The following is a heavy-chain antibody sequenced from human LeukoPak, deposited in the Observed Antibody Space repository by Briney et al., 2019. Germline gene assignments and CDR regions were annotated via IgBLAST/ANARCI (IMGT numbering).Heavy chain of an antibody. V-gene: IGHV3-9*01. D-gene: IGHD6-13*01. J-gene: IGHJ4*02. CDR3: AKDTEAYSSSWQFDY. Sequence: GGSLRLSCAASGLTFDDYAMHWVRQAPGKGLEWVSGISWNSGSIGYADSVKGRFTISRDNAKNSLYLQMNSLRAEDTALYYCAKDTEAYSSSWQFDYWGQGTLVTVSS. CDR2: ISWNSGSI. CDR1: GLTFDDYA.